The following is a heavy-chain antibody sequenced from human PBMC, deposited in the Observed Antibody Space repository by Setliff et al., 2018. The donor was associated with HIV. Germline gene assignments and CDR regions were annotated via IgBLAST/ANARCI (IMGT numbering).Heavy chain of an antibody. CDR3: ARDLYYYDSSGYYPGNYYGMDV. Sequence: SVKVSCKASGGTFSSYAISWVRQAPGQGLEWMGGIILLFGTPNYAQKFQGRVTITADESTSTAYMELSSLRSEDTTVYYCARDLYYYDSSGYYPGNYYGMDVWGQGTTVTVSS. D-gene: IGHD3-22*01. CDR1: GGTFSSYA. V-gene: IGHV1-69*13. J-gene: IGHJ6*02. CDR2: IILLFGTP.